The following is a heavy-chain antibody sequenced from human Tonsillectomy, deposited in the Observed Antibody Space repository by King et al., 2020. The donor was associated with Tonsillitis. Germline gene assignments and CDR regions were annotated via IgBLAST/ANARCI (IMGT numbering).Heavy chain of an antibody. D-gene: IGHD5-18*01. V-gene: IGHV2-70*01. CDR2: IDWDDVK. Sequence: TLKESGPALVKPTQTLTLTCTFSGFSLSTSGMCVSWIRQPPGKALEWLALIDWDDVKYYSTSLKTWVTISKDTSKNQVVLTITNMDPVDTATYYCAWSLVGYSNAYALDYWGQGTLVTVSS. CDR1: GFSLSTSGMC. CDR3: AWSLVGYSNAYALDY. J-gene: IGHJ4*02.